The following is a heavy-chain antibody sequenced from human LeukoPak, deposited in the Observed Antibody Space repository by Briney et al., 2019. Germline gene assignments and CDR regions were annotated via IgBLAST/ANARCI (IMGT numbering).Heavy chain of an antibody. D-gene: IGHD3-22*01. CDR3: ARDRSGMIVVVHFDY. J-gene: IGHJ4*02. CDR1: GFTFSSYW. CDR2: INSDGSST. Sequence: PGGSLRLSCAASGFTFSSYWMHWVRQAPGKGLVWVSRINSDGSSTSYADSVKGRFTISRDNAKNSLYLQMNSLRAEDTAVYYCARDRSGMIVVVHFDYWGQGTLVTVSS. V-gene: IGHV3-74*01.